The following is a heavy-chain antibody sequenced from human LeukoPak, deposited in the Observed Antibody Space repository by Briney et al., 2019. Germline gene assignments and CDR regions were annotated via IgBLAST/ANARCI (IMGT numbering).Heavy chain of an antibody. Sequence: GGSLRLSCAASGFTFTSYATNWVRQAPGQGLEWMGWINTNTGNPTYAQGFTGRFVFSLDTSVSTAYLQISSLKAEDTAVYYCARRDREYYDFWSGSQELDYWGQGTLVTVSS. CDR3: ARRDREYYDFWSGSQELDY. D-gene: IGHD3-3*01. J-gene: IGHJ4*02. CDR1: GFTFTSYA. CDR2: INTNTGNP. V-gene: IGHV7-4-1*02.